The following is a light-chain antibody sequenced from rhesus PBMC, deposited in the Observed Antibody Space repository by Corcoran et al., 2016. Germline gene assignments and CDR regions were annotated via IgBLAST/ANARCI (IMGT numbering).Light chain of an antibody. CDR3: HDNYGTPLT. CDR1: QGISNW. CDR2: KAS. J-gene: IGKJ4*01. Sequence: DIQMTQSPSSLPASVGDRVTITCRARQGISNWLAWYQQKPGKAAKLRIYKASTLQSGAPSRFSGSGSGTAYTFTISRLQSEDVATYYCHDNYGTPLTFGGGTKVEIK. V-gene: IGKV1-21*01.